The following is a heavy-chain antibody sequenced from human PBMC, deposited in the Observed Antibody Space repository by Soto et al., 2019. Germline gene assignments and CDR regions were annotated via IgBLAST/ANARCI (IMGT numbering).Heavy chain of an antibody. CDR3: AKTGRTYGDYGFDYYYYMDV. CDR1: GFTFSSYA. D-gene: IGHD4-17*01. V-gene: IGHV3-23*01. Sequence: GGSLRLSCAASGFTFSSYAMSWVRQAPGKGLEWVSAISGSGGSTYYADSVKGRFTISRDNSKNTLYLQMNSLRAEDTAVYYCAKTGRTYGDYGFDYYYYMDVWGKGTTVTVSS. CDR2: ISGSGGST. J-gene: IGHJ6*03.